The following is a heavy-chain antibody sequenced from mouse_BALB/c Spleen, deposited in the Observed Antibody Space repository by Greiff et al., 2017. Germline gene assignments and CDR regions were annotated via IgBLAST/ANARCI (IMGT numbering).Heavy chain of an antibody. Sequence: EVQLQQSGAELVRPGALVKLSCKASGFNIKDYYMHWVKQRPEQGLEWIGWMDPENGNTIYDPKFQGKASITADTSSNTAYLQLSSLTSEDTAVYYCARKRGTGAYWGQGTLVTVSA. CDR3: ARKRGTGAY. CDR2: MDPENGNT. CDR1: GFNIKDYY. V-gene: IGHV14-1*02. D-gene: IGHD3-3*01. J-gene: IGHJ3*01.